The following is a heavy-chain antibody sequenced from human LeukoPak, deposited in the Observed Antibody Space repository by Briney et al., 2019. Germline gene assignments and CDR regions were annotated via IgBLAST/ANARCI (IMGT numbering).Heavy chain of an antibody. CDR1: GFTFSSYN. CDR2: IRSTANGYAT. J-gene: IGHJ4*02. V-gene: IGHV3-73*01. CDR3: TGNYYGSGSYADFDY. D-gene: IGHD3-10*01. Sequence: GGSLRLSCTASGFTFSSYNMNWVRQASGKGLEWVGRIRSTANGYATAYAASVKGRFTISRDDSKNTAYLQMDSLKTEDTAVYYCTGNYYGSGSYADFDYWGQGTLVTVSS.